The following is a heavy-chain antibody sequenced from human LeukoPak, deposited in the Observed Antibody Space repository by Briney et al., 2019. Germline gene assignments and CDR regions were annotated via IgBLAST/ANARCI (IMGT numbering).Heavy chain of an antibody. V-gene: IGHV1-3*01. J-gene: IGHJ4*02. D-gene: IGHD6-19*01. Sequence: ASVKVSCKASGYIFTRYAMHWVRQAPGQRLEWMGWINAGNGNTKYSQKFQGRVTITRDTSASTAYMELSSLRSEDTAVYYCARREWLVRRLDYWGQGTLVTVSS. CDR1: GYIFTRYA. CDR2: INAGNGNT. CDR3: ARREWLVRRLDY.